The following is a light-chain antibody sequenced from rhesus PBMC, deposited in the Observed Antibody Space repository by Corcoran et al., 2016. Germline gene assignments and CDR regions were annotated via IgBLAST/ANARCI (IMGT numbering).Light chain of an antibody. V-gene: IGKV1-33*02. CDR2: SAS. CDR1: QGISNN. Sequence: DIQMTQSPSSLSASVGDTVTITCRASQGISNNLAWYQQKPGKVPKLLIYSASTLQSGVPSRYSGIGSGTDFTLTIGRLRPEDFATYYCQHGYGTPLTFGGGTKVVI. CDR3: QHGYGTPLT. J-gene: IGKJ4*01.